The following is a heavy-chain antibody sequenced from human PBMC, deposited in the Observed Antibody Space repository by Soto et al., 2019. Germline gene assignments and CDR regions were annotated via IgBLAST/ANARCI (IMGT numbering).Heavy chain of an antibody. CDR2: INHSGST. J-gene: IGHJ4*02. V-gene: IGHV4-34*01. D-gene: IGHD3-10*01. CDR3: ARGSRNPLWSNDY. Sequence: SETLSLTCAVYGGSFSGYYWSWIRQPPGKGLEWIGEINHSGSTNYNPSLKSRVTISVDTSKNQFSLKLSSVTAADTAVYYCARGSRNPLWSNDYWGQGTLVTVSS. CDR1: GGSFSGYY.